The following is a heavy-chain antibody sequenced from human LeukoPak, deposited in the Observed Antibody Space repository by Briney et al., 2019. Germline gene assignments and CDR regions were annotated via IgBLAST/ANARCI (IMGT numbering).Heavy chain of an antibody. Sequence: PGGSLRLSCAASGFTLSSSSMNWVRQAPGKGLEWVSSISSSSSYICYADSLKGRFTISRDNSKNTLYLQMTSLRVDDTSIYFCAKDKVRYYTSRWSGLVDTWGQGTLVTVSS. J-gene: IGHJ5*02. V-gene: IGHV3-21*01. CDR1: GFTLSSSS. D-gene: IGHD6-13*01. CDR3: AKDKVRYYTSRWSGLVDT. CDR2: ISSSSSYI.